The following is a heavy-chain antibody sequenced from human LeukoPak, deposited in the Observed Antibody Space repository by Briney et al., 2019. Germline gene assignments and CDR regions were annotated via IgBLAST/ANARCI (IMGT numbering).Heavy chain of an antibody. D-gene: IGHD3/OR15-3a*01. J-gene: IGHJ4*02. CDR2: IYPSAGST. CDR1: GYTLTTYY. CDR3: ARGYPLDWNYLDY. V-gene: IGHV1-46*01. Sequence: ASVKVSCKSSGYTLTTYYMHWVRQAPGQGLEWMGIIYPSAGSTNYAQKFQGRATMTGDTSTSTVYMELSSLRSEDTAVYYCARGYPLDWNYLDYWGQGTLVTVSS.